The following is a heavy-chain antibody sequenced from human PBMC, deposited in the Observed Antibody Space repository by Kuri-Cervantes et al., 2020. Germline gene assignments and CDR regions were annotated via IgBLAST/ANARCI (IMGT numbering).Heavy chain of an antibody. CDR2: IDHSGGT. CDR1: GGSFNGYL. CDR3: ARVGQGLDFDY. D-gene: IGHD6-19*01. Sequence: GSLRLSCDVYGGSFNGYLWSWIRQTPGKGLEWIGEIDHSGGTNYNPSLTGRVTISVDKSKNQFSLKLSSVTAADTAVYYCARVGQGLDFDYWGQGTLVTVSS. J-gene: IGHJ4*02. V-gene: IGHV4-34*01.